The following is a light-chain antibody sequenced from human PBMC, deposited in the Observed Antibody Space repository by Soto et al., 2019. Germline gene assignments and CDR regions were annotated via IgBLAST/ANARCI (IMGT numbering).Light chain of an antibody. V-gene: IGKV3-20*01. J-gene: IGKJ3*01. CDR1: QSVGSSY. CDR3: QPNGWPLT. Sequence: ETVLTQSPGTLSLSPGERATLSCRASQSVGSSYLSWYQQKPGQAPRLLMYGSSSRATGIPDRCSGSASGTFSTPTISRLEPDYVAEYYWQPNGWPLTFGHGTRVDI. CDR2: GSS.